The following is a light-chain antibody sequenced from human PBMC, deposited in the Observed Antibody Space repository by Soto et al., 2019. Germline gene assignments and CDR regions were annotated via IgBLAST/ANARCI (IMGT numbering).Light chain of an antibody. CDR3: QQSYSTPHT. Sequence: DIQMTQSPSSLSASVGDRVTITCRASQSMSSYLNWYQQKPGKAPKLLIYAASSSQSGVPSRFSGSGTGTDFTLTISSLQPEGFATYYCQQSYSTPHTFGQGNKVEIK. CDR2: AAS. V-gene: IGKV1-39*01. J-gene: IGKJ1*01. CDR1: QSMSSY.